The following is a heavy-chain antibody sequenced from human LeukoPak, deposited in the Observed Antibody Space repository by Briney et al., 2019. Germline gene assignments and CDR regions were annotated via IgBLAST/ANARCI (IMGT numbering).Heavy chain of an antibody. CDR2: INHSGGT. CDR1: GGSFSNYY. CDR3: ARRHYVNDSSGYLCYMDV. Sequence: SETLSLTCAVHGGSFSNYYWSWIRQPPGKGLEWIGEINHSGGTNYNPSLKRRATISLDTSKNQFSLKLSSVTAADTAVYYCARRHYVNDSSGYLCYMDVWGKGTTVTVSS. J-gene: IGHJ6*03. D-gene: IGHD3-22*01. V-gene: IGHV4-34*01.